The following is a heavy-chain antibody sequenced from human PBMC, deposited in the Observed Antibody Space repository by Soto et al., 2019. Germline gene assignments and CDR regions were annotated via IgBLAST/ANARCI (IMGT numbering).Heavy chain of an antibody. CDR2: IYPGDSDT. CDR1: GYSFTNYW. CDR3: ASTSIAAAGKDYNWFDP. J-gene: IGHJ5*02. Sequence: PGESLKICCKGSGYSFTNYWIGWVRQMPGKGLEWMGIIYPGDSDTRYSPSFQGQVTISADKSISTAYLQWSSLKASDTAMYYCASTSIAAAGKDYNWFDPWGQGTLVTVSS. D-gene: IGHD6-13*01. V-gene: IGHV5-51*01.